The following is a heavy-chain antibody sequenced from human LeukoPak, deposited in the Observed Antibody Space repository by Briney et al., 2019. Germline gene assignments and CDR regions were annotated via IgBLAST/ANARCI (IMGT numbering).Heavy chain of an antibody. CDR3: ARAGSSSCCHWYFDL. CDR2: INPSGGST. CDR1: GYTFTSYY. J-gene: IGHJ2*01. Sequence: GASVKVSCKASGYTFTSYYMYWVRQAPGQGLEWMGIINPSGGSTSYAQKFQGRVTMTRDTSTGTVYMELSSLRSEDTAVYYCARAGSSSCCHWYFDLWGRGTLVTVSS. D-gene: IGHD6-13*01. V-gene: IGHV1-46*01.